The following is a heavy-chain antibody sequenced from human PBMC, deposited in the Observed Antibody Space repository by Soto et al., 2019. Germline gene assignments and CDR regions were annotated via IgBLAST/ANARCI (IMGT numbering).Heavy chain of an antibody. J-gene: IGHJ5*02. CDR3: GRDLTSNANCIDP. CDR1: GDYIHVGGYY. D-gene: IGHD2-2*01. Sequence: SETLSLTCSVSGDYIHVGGYYWTWTRQRPGKGLEWMGYIYYTGKTYYNPSLESRLTMSVDRSKNQFSLRLTSVTAADTAVYFCGRDLTSNANCIDPWGQGTLVTVSS. CDR2: IYYTGKT. V-gene: IGHV4-30-4*01.